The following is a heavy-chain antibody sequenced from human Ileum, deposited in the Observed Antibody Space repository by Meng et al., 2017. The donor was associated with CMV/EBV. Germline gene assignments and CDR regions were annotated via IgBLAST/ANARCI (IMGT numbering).Heavy chain of an antibody. CDR2: THHSGNT. Sequence: SGDSISNIPWWSWVRQPPGKGLEWIGETHHSGNTKYNASLKSRVTISTDTSMNQFSLKLTSMTAADTAVYYCARRAASGTTNCYYFDYWGQGTLVTVSS. D-gene: IGHD2-2*01. J-gene: IGHJ4*02. V-gene: IGHV4/OR15-8*02. CDR3: ARRAASGTTNCYYFDY. CDR1: GDSISNIPW.